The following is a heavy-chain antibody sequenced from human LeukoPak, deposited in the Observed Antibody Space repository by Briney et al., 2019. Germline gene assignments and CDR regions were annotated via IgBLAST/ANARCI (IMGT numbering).Heavy chain of an antibody. J-gene: IGHJ4*02. CDR3: ARVQQLGQGFHY. CDR1: GDSVSNNNVA. Sequence: SQTLSLTCAISGDSVSNNNVAWNWVRQSPSRGLEWLGRTYYRSKWYNDYAVSVKSRITITPDTSKNQVSLQLSSVSLVDTAIYFCARVQQLGQGFHYWGQGTLVTVSS. D-gene: IGHD6-13*01. V-gene: IGHV6-1*01. CDR2: TYYRSKWYN.